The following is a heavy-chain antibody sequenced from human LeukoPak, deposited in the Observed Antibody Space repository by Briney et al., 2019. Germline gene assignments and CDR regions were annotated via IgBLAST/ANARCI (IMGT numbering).Heavy chain of an antibody. CDR1: GFTFSSYG. CDR2: IRGSGGTT. J-gene: IGHJ4*02. Sequence: GGSLRLSCAASGFTFSSYGMSWVRQAPGKGLEWVSAIRGSGGTTYYADSVKGRFTISRDNSKNTLYLQMNSLRAEDTAVYYCAKATVTNDFDYWGQGTLVTVSS. V-gene: IGHV3-23*01. D-gene: IGHD4-17*01. CDR3: AKATVTNDFDY.